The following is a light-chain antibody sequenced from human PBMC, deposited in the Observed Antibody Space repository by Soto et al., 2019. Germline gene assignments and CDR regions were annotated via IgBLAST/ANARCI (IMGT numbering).Light chain of an antibody. CDR2: EAS. CDR1: QSVSSTY. J-gene: IGKJ1*01. CDR3: QHYDSVRWT. Sequence: EIVLTQSPGTLSLSPGERATLSCRASQSVSSTYLTWYQQKPGQAPRLLIYEASRRATGIPDRFSGGGSGTDFSLTFIRLEPEDFAVYYWQHYDSVRWTFCLGTKVEIK. V-gene: IGKV3-20*01.